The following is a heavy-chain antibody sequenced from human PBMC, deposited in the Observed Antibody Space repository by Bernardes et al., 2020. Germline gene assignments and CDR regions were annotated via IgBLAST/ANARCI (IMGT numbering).Heavy chain of an antibody. V-gene: IGHV4-39*01. Sequence: SETLSLTCTVSGGSISSSSYYWGWIRPPPGKGLEWIGSIHYSGSTYYNPSLKSRVTISVDTSKNQFSLKLSSVTAADTAVYYCARHARTIAAFDYCGQGTLVTGSS. D-gene: IGHD6-13*01. CDR1: GGSISSSSYY. J-gene: IGHJ4*02. CDR3: ARHARTIAAFDY. CDR2: IHYSGST.